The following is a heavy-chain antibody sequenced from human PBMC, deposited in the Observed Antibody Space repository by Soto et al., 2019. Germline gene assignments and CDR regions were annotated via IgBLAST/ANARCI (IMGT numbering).Heavy chain of an antibody. CDR3: AHTWGLPFDY. J-gene: IGHJ4*02. CDR2: IYWDDDK. CDR1: GFSLRTTRVG. D-gene: IGHD3-16*01. V-gene: IGHV2-5*02. Sequence: QITLKESGPTLVKPTQTLTLTYTYSGFSLRTTRVGVGWIRQPPGKALEWLGIIYWDDDKRYSPSLKSRLTLTSDISKSQVVLTMTNMGPVDTATYFCAHTWGLPFDYWGPGNLVIVSS.